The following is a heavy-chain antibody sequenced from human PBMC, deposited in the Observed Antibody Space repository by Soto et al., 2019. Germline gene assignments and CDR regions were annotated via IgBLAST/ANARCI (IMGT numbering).Heavy chain of an antibody. D-gene: IGHD3-10*01. CDR2: ISTYNGNT. CDR3: ARGMVRGVGSDY. J-gene: IGHJ4*02. Sequence: QVQLVQSGAEVKKPGASVKVSCKASGYTFTSYGISWVRQAPGQGLEWMGWISTYNGNTKYAQKLLGRVTMARESSKSTAYMELRSLRSDDTAVFYCARGMVRGVGSDYWGQGTLVTVSS. V-gene: IGHV1-18*01. CDR1: GYTFTSYG.